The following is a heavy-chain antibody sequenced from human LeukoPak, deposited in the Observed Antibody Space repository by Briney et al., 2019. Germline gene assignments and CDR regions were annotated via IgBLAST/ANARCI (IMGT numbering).Heavy chain of an antibody. CDR2: ISSSSSYI. CDR3: ARVSLGSTTDIVVPAAYYYYYYMDV. J-gene: IGHJ6*03. V-gene: IGHV3-21*01. CDR1: GFTFSSYS. D-gene: IGHD2-2*01. Sequence: GGSLRLSCAASGFTFSSYSMNWVRQAPGKGLEWVSSISSSSSYIYYADSVKGRFTVSRDNAKNSLYLQMNSLRAEDTAVYYCARVSLGSTTDIVVPAAYYYYYYMDVWGKGTTVTVSS.